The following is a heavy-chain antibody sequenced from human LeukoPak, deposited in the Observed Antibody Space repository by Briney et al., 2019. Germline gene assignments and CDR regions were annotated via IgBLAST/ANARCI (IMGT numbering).Heavy chain of an antibody. J-gene: IGHJ4*02. CDR1: GFTFSSYD. V-gene: IGHV3-23*01. CDR2: ISGSGGNT. D-gene: IGHD6-13*01. Sequence: PGGSLRLSCAASGFTFSSYDMSWVRQAPGKGLEWVSTISGSGGNTYYADSVKGRFTISRDNSKNTVYLQMNSLRAEDTSVYYCAKDSGYGSTWYNDYWGQGTLVTVSS. CDR3: AKDSGYGSTWYNDY.